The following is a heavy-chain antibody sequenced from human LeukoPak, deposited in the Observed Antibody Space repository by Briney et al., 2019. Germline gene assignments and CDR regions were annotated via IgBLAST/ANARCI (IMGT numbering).Heavy chain of an antibody. J-gene: IGHJ6*04. D-gene: IGHD3-16*01. Sequence: SETLSLTCAVYGASLSNYYWRWIRQPPGKGLEWIGEITQSGSTNYNPFLKSRVTITVDTSNNLFSLKLSSVTAADSAVYYCARRGRGDRDVWDKGTTVAVSS. CDR2: ITQSGST. CDR3: ARRGRGDRDV. CDR1: GASLSNYY. V-gene: IGHV4-34*01.